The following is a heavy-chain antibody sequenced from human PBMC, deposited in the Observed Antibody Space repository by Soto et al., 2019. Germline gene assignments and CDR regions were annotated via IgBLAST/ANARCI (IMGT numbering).Heavy chain of an antibody. Sequence: KQSPTLSLPCAISGDSFSSNSAAWNWIRQSPSRGLEWLGRTYYRSKWYNDYAVSVKSRITINPDTSKNQFSLQLNSVTPEDTAVYYCARDLDCSGGSCSSNFDYWGQGTLVTVSS. CDR1: GDSFSSNSAA. CDR2: TYYRSKWYN. J-gene: IGHJ4*02. D-gene: IGHD2-15*01. CDR3: ARDLDCSGGSCSSNFDY. V-gene: IGHV6-1*01.